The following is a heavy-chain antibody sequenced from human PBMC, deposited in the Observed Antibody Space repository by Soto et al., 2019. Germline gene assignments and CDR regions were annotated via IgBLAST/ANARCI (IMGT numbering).Heavy chain of an antibody. V-gene: IGHV3-30*03. D-gene: IGHD1-26*01. Sequence: QVQLVESGGGVVQPGRSLRLFCAASGFTFSHYGIHWVRQAPGKGLEWLAVISYDGSNKHYADSVKGRFTVSRDNSKNTLYLQLTILEAEDTAVSFSARYSGKYQGPIDYWGQGTLVTVSS. CDR2: ISYDGSNK. CDR1: GFTFSHYG. CDR3: ARYSGKYQGPIDY. J-gene: IGHJ4*02.